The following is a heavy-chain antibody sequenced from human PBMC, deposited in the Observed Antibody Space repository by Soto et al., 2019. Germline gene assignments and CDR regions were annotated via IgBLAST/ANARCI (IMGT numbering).Heavy chain of an antibody. D-gene: IGHD3-9*01. CDR2: ISAYNGNT. V-gene: IGHV1-18*01. Sequence: ASVKVSFTASGYTFTSYGISWVRQAPGQGLEWMGWISAYNGNTNYAQKLQGRVTMTTDTSTSTAYMELRSLRSDDTAVYYCARSFYEDWDYYYYGMDVWGQGTTVTVSS. J-gene: IGHJ6*02. CDR3: ARSFYEDWDYYYYGMDV. CDR1: GYTFTSYG.